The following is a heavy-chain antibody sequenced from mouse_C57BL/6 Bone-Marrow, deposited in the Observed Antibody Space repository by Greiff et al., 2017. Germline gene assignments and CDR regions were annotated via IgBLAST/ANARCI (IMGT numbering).Heavy chain of an antibody. V-gene: IGHV1-78*01. J-gene: IGHJ3*01. CDR2: IYPRDGST. D-gene: IGHD2-4*01. Sequence: QVQLKQPGAELVKPGASVKMSCKVSGYTFTDHTIHWMKQRPEQGLEWIGYIYPRDGSTKYNEKFKGKATLTADKSPSTAYMQLNSLTSEDSAVYFCAIYYDYDWFAYWGQGTLVTVSA. CDR1: GYTFTDHT. CDR3: AIYYDYDWFAY.